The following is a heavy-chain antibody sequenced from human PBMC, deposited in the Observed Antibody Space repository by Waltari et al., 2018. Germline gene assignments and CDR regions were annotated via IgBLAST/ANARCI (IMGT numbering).Heavy chain of an antibody. V-gene: IGHV4-34*01. CDR2: INHRGST. CDR3: ARVGLYSSSWYERVRAFDI. Sequence: QVQLQQWGAGLLKPSETLSLTCAVYGGSFSGYYWSWIRQPPGKGLEWIGEINHRGSTNYNPSLKSRVTISVDTSKNQVSLKLSSVTAADTAVYYCARVGLYSSSWYERVRAFDIWGQGTMVTVSS. D-gene: IGHD6-13*01. J-gene: IGHJ3*02. CDR1: GGSFSGYY.